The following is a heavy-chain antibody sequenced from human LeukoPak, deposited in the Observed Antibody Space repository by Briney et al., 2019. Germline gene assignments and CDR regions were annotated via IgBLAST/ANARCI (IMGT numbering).Heavy chain of an antibody. Sequence: PGGSLRLSCAASGFTFSDYYMSWIRQAPGKGLEWVSYISSSSSYTNYADSVKGRFTISRDNAKNLLYLQMNSLRPEDTAVYYCVRDEVAVPGGDCWGQGTLVTVSS. CDR3: VRDEVAVPGGDC. J-gene: IGHJ4*02. CDR2: ISSSSSYT. V-gene: IGHV3-11*06. CDR1: GFTFSDYY. D-gene: IGHD6-19*01.